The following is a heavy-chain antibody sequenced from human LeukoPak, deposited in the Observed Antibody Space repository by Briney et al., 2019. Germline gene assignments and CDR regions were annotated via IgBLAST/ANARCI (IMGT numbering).Heavy chain of an antibody. CDR3: AKASGYSSSWPTH. D-gene: IGHD6-13*01. J-gene: IGHJ4*02. Sequence: PGRSLRLSCAASGFTFDDYAMHWVRQAPGKGLEWVSGISWNSGSIGYADSVKGRFTISRDNAKNSLYLQMNSLRAEDKALYYCAKASGYSSSWPTHWGQGTLVTVSS. V-gene: IGHV3-9*01. CDR1: GFTFDDYA. CDR2: ISWNSGSI.